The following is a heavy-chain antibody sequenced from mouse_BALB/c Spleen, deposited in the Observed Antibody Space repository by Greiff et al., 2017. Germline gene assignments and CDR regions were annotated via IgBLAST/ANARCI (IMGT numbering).Heavy chain of an antibody. CDR1: GFSLTSYG. CDR2: IWAGGST. J-gene: IGHJ4*01. D-gene: IGHD1-1*01. CDR3: ARAPLLLRYPRDAMDY. Sequence: QVQLQQSGPGLVAPSQSLSITCTVSGFSLTSYGVHWVRQPPGKGLEWLGVIWAGGSTNYNSALMSRLSISKDNSKSQVFLKMNSLQTDDTAMYYCARAPLLLRYPRDAMDYWGQGTSVTVSS. V-gene: IGHV2-9*02.